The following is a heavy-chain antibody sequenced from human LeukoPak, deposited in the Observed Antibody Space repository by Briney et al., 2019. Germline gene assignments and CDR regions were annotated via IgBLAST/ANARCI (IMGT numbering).Heavy chain of an antibody. CDR3: ARGTYYYGSGSIYYYYYMDV. Sequence: SETLSLTCAVYGGSFSGHYWSWIRQPPGKGLEWIGEINHSGSTNYNPSLKSRVTISVDTSKNQFSLKLSSVTAADTAVYYCARGTYYYGSGSIYYYYYMDVWGKGTTVTVSS. CDR1: GGSFSGHY. D-gene: IGHD3-10*01. CDR2: INHSGST. J-gene: IGHJ6*03. V-gene: IGHV4-34*01.